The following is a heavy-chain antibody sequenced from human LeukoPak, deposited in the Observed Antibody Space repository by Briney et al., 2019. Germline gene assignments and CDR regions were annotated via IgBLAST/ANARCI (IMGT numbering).Heavy chain of an antibody. Sequence: GGSLRLSCAASGFTFSSYWMHWVRQAPGKGQVWVSRINSDGSSTSYADSVKGRFTISRDNAKNTLYLQMNSLRAEDTAVYYCAKCGYYDFWSGYFDFDYWGQGTLVAVSS. J-gene: IGHJ4*02. CDR3: AKCGYYDFWSGYFDFDY. D-gene: IGHD3-3*01. V-gene: IGHV3-74*01. CDR1: GFTFSSYW. CDR2: INSDGSST.